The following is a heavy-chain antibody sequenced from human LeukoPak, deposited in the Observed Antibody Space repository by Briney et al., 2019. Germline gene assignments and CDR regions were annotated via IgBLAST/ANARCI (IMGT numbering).Heavy chain of an antibody. J-gene: IGHJ6*02. CDR2: MNPNSGNT. V-gene: IGHV1-8*01. CDR1: GYTFTSYD. Sequence: GASVTVSCKASGYTFTSYDINWVRQATGQGLEWMGWMNPNSGNTGYAQKFQGRVTMTRNTSISTAYMELSSLRSEDTAVYYCARGYCSSTSCYPYYYYYYGMDVWGQGTTVTVSS. D-gene: IGHD2-2*01. CDR3: ARGYCSSTSCYPYYYYYYGMDV.